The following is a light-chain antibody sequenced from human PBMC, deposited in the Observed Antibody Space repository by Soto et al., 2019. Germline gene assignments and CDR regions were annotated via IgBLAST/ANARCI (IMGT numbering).Light chain of an antibody. CDR1: ISDIGTYNY. Sequence: QSVLAQPASVSGSPGQSITISCSGTISDIGTYNYVSWYQQHAGKAPKLIIYEISHGPSGVSTRFSGSKSGRTASLTISGLQAEDEAHYYCSSYTGSDSYVIFGGGTKVTVL. V-gene: IGLV2-14*01. J-gene: IGLJ2*01. CDR3: SSYTGSDSYVI. CDR2: EIS.